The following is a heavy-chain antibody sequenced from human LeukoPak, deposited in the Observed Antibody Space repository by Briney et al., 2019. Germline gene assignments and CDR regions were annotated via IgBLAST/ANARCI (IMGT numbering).Heavy chain of an antibody. CDR1: GYTFTSYG. J-gene: IGHJ4*02. V-gene: IGHV1-18*01. Sequence: ASVKVSCKASGYTFTSYGISWVRQAPGRGLEWMGWISAYNGNTNYAQKLQGRVTMTTDTSTSTAYMELRSLRSDDTAVYYCARDQSGFGELSYWGQGTLVTVSS. D-gene: IGHD3-10*01. CDR2: ISAYNGNT. CDR3: ARDQSGFGELSY.